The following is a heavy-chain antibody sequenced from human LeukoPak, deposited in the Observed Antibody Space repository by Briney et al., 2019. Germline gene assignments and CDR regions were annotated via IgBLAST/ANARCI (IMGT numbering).Heavy chain of an antibody. D-gene: IGHD1-26*01. Sequence: GRSLRLSCAASGFTFSSYAMHWVRQAPGKGLEWVAVISYDGSNKYYADSVKGRFTISRDNSKNTLYLQMNSLRAEDTAVYYCARDRRAGSYYYYYGMDVWGQGTTVTVSS. V-gene: IGHV3-30-3*01. CDR3: ARDRRAGSYYYYYGMDV. J-gene: IGHJ6*02. CDR2: ISYDGSNK. CDR1: GFTFSSYA.